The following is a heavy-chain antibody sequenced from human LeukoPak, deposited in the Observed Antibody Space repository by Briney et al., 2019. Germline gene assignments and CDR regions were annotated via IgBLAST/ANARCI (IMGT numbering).Heavy chain of an antibody. CDR2: NSSSGNT. J-gene: IGHJ4*02. CDR3: ARAGSGWSFDY. V-gene: IGHV4-59*01. D-gene: IGHD6-19*01. CDR1: GXSISLYY. Sequence: SETLSLTCTVSGXSISLYYWTWIRQSPGKGLERIGYNSSSGNTNYNPSLKSRVTISVDMSKNQFSLRLSSVTAADTAVYYCARAGSGWSFDYWGQGSLVTVSS.